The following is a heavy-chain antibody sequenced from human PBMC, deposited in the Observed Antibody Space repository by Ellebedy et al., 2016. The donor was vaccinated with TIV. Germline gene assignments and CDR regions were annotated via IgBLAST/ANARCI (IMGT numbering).Heavy chain of an antibody. CDR2: IYPGDSDT. D-gene: IGHD3-10*01. J-gene: IGHJ3*02. CDR1: GYSFTSYW. CDR3: ARRGITMVRGEVYAFDI. Sequence: GESLKISCKGSGYSFTSYWISWVRQMPGKGLEWMGIIYPGDSDTRYSPSFQGQVTISADKSISTAYLQWSSLKASDTAMYYCARRGITMVRGEVYAFDIWGQGTMVTVSS. V-gene: IGHV5-51*01.